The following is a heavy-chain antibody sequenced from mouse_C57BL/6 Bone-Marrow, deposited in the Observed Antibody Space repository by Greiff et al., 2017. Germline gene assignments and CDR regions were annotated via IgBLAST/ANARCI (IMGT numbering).Heavy chain of an antibody. Sequence: VQLQQSGPELVKPGASVKIPCKASGYTFTDYNMDWVKQSHGKSLEWIGDINPNNGGTIYNQKFKGKATLTVEKSSSTACMELRSLTSEDTAVYYCASYYGSSYPFAYWGQGTLVTVSA. V-gene: IGHV1-18*01. J-gene: IGHJ3*01. D-gene: IGHD1-1*01. CDR1: GYTFTDYN. CDR2: INPNNGGT. CDR3: ASYYGSSYPFAY.